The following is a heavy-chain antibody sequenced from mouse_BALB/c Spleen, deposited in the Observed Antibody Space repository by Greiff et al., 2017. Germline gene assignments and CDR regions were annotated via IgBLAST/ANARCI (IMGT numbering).Heavy chain of an antibody. CDR3: ARNWDTFYFDY. CDR2: ISYSGST. CDR1: GYSITSDYA. J-gene: IGHJ2*01. D-gene: IGHD4-1*01. V-gene: IGHV3-2*02. Sequence: EVKLVESGPGLVKPSQSLSLTCTVTGYSITSDYAWNWIRQFPGNKLEWMGYISYSGSTSYNPSLKSRISITRDTSKNQFFLQLNSVTTEDTATYYCARNWDTFYFDYWGQGTTLTVSS.